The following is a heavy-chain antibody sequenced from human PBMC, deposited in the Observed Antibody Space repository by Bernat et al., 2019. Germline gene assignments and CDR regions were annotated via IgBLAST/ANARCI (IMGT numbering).Heavy chain of an antibody. CDR1: GFTFSGYE. D-gene: IGHD3-3*01. Sequence: EVQLVESGGGLVQPGGSLRLSCAASGFTFSGYEMNWVRQAPGKGLEWVSYISSSGSTIYYADSVKGRFTISRDNAKNSLYLQMNSLRAEDTAVYYCARGSELRFLEWSHIFTHDYWGQGTLVTVSS. V-gene: IGHV3-48*03. J-gene: IGHJ4*02. CDR2: ISSSGSTI. CDR3: ARGSELRFLEWSHIFTHDY.